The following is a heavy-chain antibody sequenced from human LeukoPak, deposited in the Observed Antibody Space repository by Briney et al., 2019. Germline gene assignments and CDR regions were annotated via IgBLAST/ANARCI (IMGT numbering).Heavy chain of an antibody. CDR1: GGSFSGYY. CDR2: INHSGST. V-gene: IGHV4-34*01. J-gene: IGHJ6*04. CDR3: ARSGDYGDYGQNYYYYGMDV. Sequence: PPETLSLTCAVYGGSFSGYYWSWIRQPPGKGLEWIGEINHSGSTNYNPSLKSRVTISVDTSKNQFSLKLSSVTAADTAVYYCARSGDYGDYGQNYYYYGMDVWGKGTTVTVSS. D-gene: IGHD4-17*01.